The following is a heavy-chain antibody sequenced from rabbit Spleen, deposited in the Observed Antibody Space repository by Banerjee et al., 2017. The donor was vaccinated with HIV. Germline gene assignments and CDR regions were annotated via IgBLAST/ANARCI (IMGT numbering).Heavy chain of an antibody. CDR1: GFDLNTFYY. J-gene: IGHJ3*01. CDR3: ARGGGRTRLDL. CDR2: IRVGSYTTT. D-gene: IGHD4-1*01. V-gene: IGHV1S40*01. Sequence: QSLEESGGDLVKPGASLTLTCTASGFDLNTFYYMCWVRQAPGKGLELIACIRVGSYTTTSYASWAKGRFTIPKPSSTTVTLQMTSLTAADTATYFCARGGGRTRLDLWGPGTLVTVS.